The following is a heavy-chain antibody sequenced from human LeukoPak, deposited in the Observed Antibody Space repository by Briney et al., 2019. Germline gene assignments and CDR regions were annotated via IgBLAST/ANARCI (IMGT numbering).Heavy chain of an antibody. CDR2: INHSGST. CDR3: ASRVDSGSYGAFDI. Sequence: SETLSLTCAVYGGSFSGYYWSWIRQPPRKGLEWIGEINHSGSTNYNPSLKSRVTISVDKSKNQFSLKLSSVTAADTAVYYCASRVDSGSYGAFDIWGQGTMVTVSS. V-gene: IGHV4-34*01. J-gene: IGHJ3*02. CDR1: GGSFSGYY. D-gene: IGHD1-26*01.